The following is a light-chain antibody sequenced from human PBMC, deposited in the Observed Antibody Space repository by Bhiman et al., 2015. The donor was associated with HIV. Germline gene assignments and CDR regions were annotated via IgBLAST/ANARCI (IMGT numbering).Light chain of an antibody. CDR3: QSADSSGTLWV. Sequence: SYELTQPPSVSVSPGQTARITCSGDALPNQYAYWYQQKPGQAPVLVIYKDSERPSGIPERFSGSSSGTTVTLTISGVQAEDEADYYCQSADSSGTLWVFGGGTKVIVL. CDR2: KDS. J-gene: IGLJ3*02. CDR1: ALPNQY. V-gene: IGLV3-25*03.